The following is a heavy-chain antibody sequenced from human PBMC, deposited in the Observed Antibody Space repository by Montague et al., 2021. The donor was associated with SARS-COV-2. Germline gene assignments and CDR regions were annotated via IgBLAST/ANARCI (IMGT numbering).Heavy chain of an antibody. J-gene: IGHJ4*02. CDR2: LNEDGSHT. V-gene: IGHV3-74*01. Sequence: SLRLSCAASEFIFSSYWMHWVRQIPGKGLVWVSRLNEDGSHTTYADSVKGRFTISRDNARNTLYLQMNSLRVEDTAVYYCARDVGGRASYWGQGILVTVSS. D-gene: IGHD1-26*01. CDR1: EFIFSSYW. CDR3: ARDVGGRASY.